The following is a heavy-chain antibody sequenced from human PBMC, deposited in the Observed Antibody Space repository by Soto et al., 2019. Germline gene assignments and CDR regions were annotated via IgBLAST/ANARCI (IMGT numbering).Heavy chain of an antibody. CDR2: IYYSGNT. J-gene: IGHJ5*02. CDR3: ARGRIVVVPAAIKNWFDP. CDR1: GGSISSGGYY. Sequence: SETLSLTCTVSGGSISSGGYYWSWIRQHPGKGLEWIGYIYYSGNTYYNPSYNPSLKSRVTISVDTSKNQFSLKLNSVTAADTAVYYCARGRIVVVPAAIKNWFDPWGQGTLVTVSS. V-gene: IGHV4-31*03. D-gene: IGHD2-2*01.